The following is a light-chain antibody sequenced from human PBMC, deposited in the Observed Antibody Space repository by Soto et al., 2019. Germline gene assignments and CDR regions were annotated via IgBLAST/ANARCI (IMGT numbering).Light chain of an antibody. CDR3: QKYNGAPFT. CDR2: AAS. Sequence: DIQMTQSPSSLSASVGDRVTITCRASQGISHYLAWYQQKPGKVPQLLIFAASTLQSGVRSRFSGSGSGTDVTLTISSMQPGDVATYYCQKYNGAPFTFGPGTTVDI. V-gene: IGKV1-27*01. CDR1: QGISHY. J-gene: IGKJ3*01.